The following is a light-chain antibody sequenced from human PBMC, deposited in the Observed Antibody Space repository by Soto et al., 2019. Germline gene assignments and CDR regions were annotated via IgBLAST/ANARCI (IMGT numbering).Light chain of an antibody. CDR2: SAS. V-gene: IGKV3-20*01. Sequence: EIVLTQSPGTLSLSPGERATLSCRASQSVSTIYLGWYQQKPGQAPRLLIYSASSRATGIPDRFSGSGSGTDFTLTISRLEPEDFAVYYCQQYGSSQWTFGQGTKVEIK. CDR1: QSVSTIY. J-gene: IGKJ1*01. CDR3: QQYGSSQWT.